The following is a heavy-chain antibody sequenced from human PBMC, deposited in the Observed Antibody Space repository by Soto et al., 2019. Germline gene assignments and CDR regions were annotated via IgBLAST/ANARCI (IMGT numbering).Heavy chain of an antibody. D-gene: IGHD5-12*01. CDR3: ARENGVAVATILYYFDY. V-gene: IGHV1-69*01. Sequence: QVHLVQSGAEVKKAGSSVKVSCKAPGGTFKNNGISWVRQAPGQGLEWMGGIIPVFGTTNYAQKFQGRRTITADDFTSTVYMELSRLRYEDTAVYYCARENGVAVATILYYFDYWGPGTLVTVSS. CDR1: GGTFKNNG. J-gene: IGHJ4*02. CDR2: IIPVFGTT.